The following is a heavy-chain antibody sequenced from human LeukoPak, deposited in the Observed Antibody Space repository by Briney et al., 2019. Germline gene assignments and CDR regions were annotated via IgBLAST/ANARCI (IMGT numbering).Heavy chain of an antibody. CDR2: VNHSGRT. D-gene: IGHD1-1*01. CDR3: ARMPTGTTWRYYYYMDV. J-gene: IGHJ6*03. CDR1: GGSFSDYW. Sequence: SETLSLTCAVYGGSFSDYWWTWIRQSPGKGLEWIGEVNHSGRTNYNPSLKSRVSISVDRSKKQFSLKLTSVTAADTAVYYCARMPTGTTWRYYYYMDVWGKGTTVTISS. V-gene: IGHV4-34*01.